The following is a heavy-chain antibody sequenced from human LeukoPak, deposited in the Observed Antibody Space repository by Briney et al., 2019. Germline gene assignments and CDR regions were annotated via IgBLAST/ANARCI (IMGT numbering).Heavy chain of an antibody. D-gene: IGHD4-23*01. Sequence: SETLSLTCTVSGGSISSGSYYWSWIRQPAGKGLEWIGRIYTSGSTNYNPSLKSRVTISVDTSKNQFSLKLSSVTAADTAVYYCARERYGGNSGDYWGQGTLVTVSS. CDR2: IYTSGST. V-gene: IGHV4-61*02. J-gene: IGHJ4*02. CDR3: ARERYGGNSGDY. CDR1: GGSISSGSYY.